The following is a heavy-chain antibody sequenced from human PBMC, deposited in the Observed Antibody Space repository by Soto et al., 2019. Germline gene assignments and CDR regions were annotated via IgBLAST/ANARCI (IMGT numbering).Heavy chain of an antibody. CDR1: GVTFSRQD. J-gene: IGHJ4*02. CDR3: ATSEGRDGYSFDY. Sequence: SVKVSCKASGVTFSRQDMRWVRQAPGQGLEWMGGIIPIFGTPQYAEKFQDRVTITADESTSTADMELSSLTSEDTAVYYCATSEGRDGYSFDYWGQGTLATVSS. V-gene: IGHV1-69*13. D-gene: IGHD5-12*01. CDR2: IIPIFGTP.